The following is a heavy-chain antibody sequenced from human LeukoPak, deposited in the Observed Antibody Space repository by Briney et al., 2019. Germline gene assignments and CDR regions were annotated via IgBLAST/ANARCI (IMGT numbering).Heavy chain of an antibody. Sequence: GASVKVSCKASGGTFSSYAISWVRQAPGQGLEWMGGIIPILGTANYAQKFQGRVTITADESTSTAYMELSSLRSEDTAVYYCASSRLRRGIVAPDYWGQGTLVTVSS. D-gene: IGHD1-26*01. CDR2: IIPILGTA. CDR1: GGTFSSYA. CDR3: ASSRLRRGIVAPDY. J-gene: IGHJ4*02. V-gene: IGHV1-69*13.